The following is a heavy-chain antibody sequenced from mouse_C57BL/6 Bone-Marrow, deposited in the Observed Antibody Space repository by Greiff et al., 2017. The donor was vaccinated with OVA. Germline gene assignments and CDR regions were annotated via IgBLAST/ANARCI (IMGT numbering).Heavy chain of an antibody. J-gene: IGHJ3*01. CDR2: IDPETGGT. Sequence: QVQLQQSGAELVRPGASVTLSCKASGYTFTDYEMHWVKQTPVHGLEWIGAIDPETGGTAYNQKFKGKAILTADKSSSTAYMELRSLTSEDSAVYYWTKGDYSNYGFAYWGQGTLVTVSA. V-gene: IGHV1-15*01. D-gene: IGHD2-5*01. CDR1: GYTFTDYE. CDR3: TKGDYSNYGFAY.